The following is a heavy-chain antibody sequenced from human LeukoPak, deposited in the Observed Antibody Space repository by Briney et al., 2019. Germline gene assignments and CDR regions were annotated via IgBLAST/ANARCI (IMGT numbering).Heavy chain of an antibody. V-gene: IGHV3-7*01. J-gene: IGHJ3*02. Sequence: GGSLRLSCAASGFTFSSYWMSWVRQAPGKGLEWVADIKQDGSEKYYVNSVRGRFTISRQNSKNSLFLQMNSLRAEDTAVYYCARHRSGGSQDDAFDIWGQGTMVTVSS. CDR1: GFTFSSYW. CDR2: IKQDGSEK. D-gene: IGHD2-15*01. CDR3: ARHRSGGSQDDAFDI.